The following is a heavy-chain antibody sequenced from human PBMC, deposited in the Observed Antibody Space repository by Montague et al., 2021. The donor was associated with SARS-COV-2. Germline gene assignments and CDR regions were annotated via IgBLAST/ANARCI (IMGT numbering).Heavy chain of an antibody. Sequence: SETLSLTCTVSGGSIDSFYWSWIRRPPGKGLEWIGCIFHSGRTYYNPSLKSRVTISLDTSKNRFSLRVTSVTAADTAVYYCARDVRYYYDQWGQGILVTVSS. CDR1: GGSIDSFY. J-gene: IGHJ4*02. V-gene: IGHV4-59*01. CDR2: IFHSGRT. D-gene: IGHD3-10*01. CDR3: ARDVRYYYDQ.